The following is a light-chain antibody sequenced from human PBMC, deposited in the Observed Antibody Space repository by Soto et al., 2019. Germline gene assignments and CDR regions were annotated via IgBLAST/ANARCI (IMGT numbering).Light chain of an antibody. V-gene: IGKV3-15*01. Sequence: EIVLTQSPGTLSLSPGGRATLSCRASQSVSSYLAWYQQKPGQAPRLLIYDTSTRATGVPTRFSGSRSGAEFTLTISSLQSEDFAVYYCQQYNNWLWTFGQGTKVDIK. J-gene: IGKJ1*01. CDR2: DTS. CDR3: QQYNNWLWT. CDR1: QSVSSY.